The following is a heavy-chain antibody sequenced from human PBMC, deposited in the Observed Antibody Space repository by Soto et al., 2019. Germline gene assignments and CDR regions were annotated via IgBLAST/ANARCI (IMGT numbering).Heavy chain of an antibody. CDR1: GFTFSSYA. J-gene: IGHJ6*02. Sequence: GGSLRLSCAASGFTFSSYAMHCVRQAPGKGLEWVAGISYDGSNKYYADSVKGRFPISRDNPKNTLYLQMNSLRAEDTDVYYGATYTGLYGFGMDVWGQGTTVTVSS. V-gene: IGHV3-30-3*01. CDR3: ATYTGLYGFGMDV. CDR2: ISYDGSNK. D-gene: IGHD2-2*02.